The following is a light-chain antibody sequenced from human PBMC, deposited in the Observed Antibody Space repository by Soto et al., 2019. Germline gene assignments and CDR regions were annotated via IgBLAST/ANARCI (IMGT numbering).Light chain of an antibody. CDR3: QQYDSSLT. CDR1: QNVGISF. V-gene: IGKV3-20*01. J-gene: IGKJ5*01. CDR2: GAS. Sequence: EIVLTQSPGTLSLSPGDRATLSCMARQNVGISFVAWFQHKPGRAPRLLIYGASSRATGIPDRFRGSGSGTDFTLTISRLEPEDFAVYYWQQYDSSLTVGQGTLLE.